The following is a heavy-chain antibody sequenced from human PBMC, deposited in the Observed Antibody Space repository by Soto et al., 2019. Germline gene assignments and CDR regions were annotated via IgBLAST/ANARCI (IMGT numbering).Heavy chain of an antibody. J-gene: IGHJ6*03. D-gene: IGHD6-6*01. Sequence: AASVKVSCKASGYTFTSYAMHWVRQAPGQRLEWMGWINAGNGNTKYSQKFQGRVTITRDTSASTAYMELSSLRSEDTAVYYCARTGRSSSSGRYYYYMDVWGKGTTVTVSS. CDR2: INAGNGNT. V-gene: IGHV1-3*01. CDR3: ARTGRSSSSGRYYYYMDV. CDR1: GYTFTSYA.